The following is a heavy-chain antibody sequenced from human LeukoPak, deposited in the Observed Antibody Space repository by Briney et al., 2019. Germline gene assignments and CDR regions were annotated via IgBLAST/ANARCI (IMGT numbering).Heavy chain of an antibody. CDR1: GGSISSYY. J-gene: IGHJ5*02. V-gene: IGHV4-59*12. Sequence: PSETLSLTCTVSGGSISSYYWSWIRQPPGKGLEWIGYIYYSGSTNYNPSLKSRVTISVDTSKNQFSLKLSSVTAADTAVYYCARDPYYYGSGSNWFDPWGQGTLVTVSS. CDR3: ARDPYYYGSGSNWFDP. D-gene: IGHD3-10*01. CDR2: IYYSGST.